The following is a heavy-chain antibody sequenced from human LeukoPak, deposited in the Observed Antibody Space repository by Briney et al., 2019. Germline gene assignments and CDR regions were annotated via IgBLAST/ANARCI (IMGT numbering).Heavy chain of an antibody. V-gene: IGHV1-69*05. CDR2: IIPIFGTA. CDR1: GGTFSSYA. J-gene: IGHJ4*02. D-gene: IGHD6-6*01. Sequence: SVRVSCKASGGTFSSYAISWVRQAPGQGLEWMGGIIPIFGTANYAQKFQGRVTITKDDSTSTAYMELSSLRSEDTALYYCARGTSSIAARSGDGALAYWGQGTLVTVSS. CDR3: ARGTSSIAARSGDGALAY.